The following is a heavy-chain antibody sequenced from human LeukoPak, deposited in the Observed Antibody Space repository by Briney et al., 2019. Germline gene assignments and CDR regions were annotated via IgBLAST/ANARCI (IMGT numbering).Heavy chain of an antibody. CDR3: ARVGDYVEDLYYFDY. V-gene: IGHV3-33*08. D-gene: IGHD4-17*01. J-gene: IGHJ4*02. CDR1: GFTFSSYS. Sequence: GGSLRLSCAASGFTFSSYSMNWVRQAPGKGLEWVAVIWYDGSNKYYADSVKGRFTISRDNSKNTLYLQMNSLRAEDTAVYYCARVGDYVEDLYYFDYWGQGTLVTVSS. CDR2: IWYDGSNK.